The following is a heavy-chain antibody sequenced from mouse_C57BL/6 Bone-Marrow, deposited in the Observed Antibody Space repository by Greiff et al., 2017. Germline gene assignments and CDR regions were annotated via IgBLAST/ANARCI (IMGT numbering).Heavy chain of an antibody. CDR1: GFNIKNTY. D-gene: IGHD4-1*01. V-gene: IGHV14-3*01. J-gene: IGHJ3*01. Sequence: VQLQQSVAELVRPGASVKLSCTASGFNIKNTYMHWVKQRPEQGLEWIGRIDPANGNTKYAPKFQGKATLTADTSSNTAYLQLSSLTAEDTANYCCGRCCQAGTWFAYWGQGTLVTVSA. CDR3: GRCCQAGTWFAY. CDR2: IDPANGNT.